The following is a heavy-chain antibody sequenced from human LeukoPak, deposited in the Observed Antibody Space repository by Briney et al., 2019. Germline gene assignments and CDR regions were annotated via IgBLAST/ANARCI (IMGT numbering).Heavy chain of an antibody. Sequence: GGSLRLSCAASGFAFSTYWMTWVRQAPGKGLEWVAKIKQDGSEKYYVDSVKGRFTISRDNAKNSLFLQMNSLRAEDTAMYYCARRGGSTWYNFFDPWGQGTLVTVSS. D-gene: IGHD6-13*01. CDR3: ARRGGSTWYNFFDP. J-gene: IGHJ5*02. CDR1: GFAFSTYW. V-gene: IGHV3-7*05. CDR2: IKQDGSEK.